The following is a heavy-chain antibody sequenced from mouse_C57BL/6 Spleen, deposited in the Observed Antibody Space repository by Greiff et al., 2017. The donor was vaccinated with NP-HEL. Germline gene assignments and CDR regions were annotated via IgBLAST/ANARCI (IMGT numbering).Heavy chain of an antibody. V-gene: IGHV5-9-1*02. J-gene: IGHJ2*01. CDR2: ISSGGDYI. Sequence: EVMLVESGEGLVKPGGSLKLSCAASGFTFSSYAMSWVRQTPEKRLEWVAYISSGGDYIYYADTVKGRFTISRDNARNTLYLQMSSLKSEDTAMYYCTRGGGNFYFDYWGQGTTLTVSS. CDR1: GFTFSSYA. CDR3: TRGGGNFYFDY. D-gene: IGHD2-1*01.